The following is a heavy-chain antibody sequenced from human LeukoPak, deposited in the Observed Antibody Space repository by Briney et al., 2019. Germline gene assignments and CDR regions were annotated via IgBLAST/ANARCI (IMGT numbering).Heavy chain of an antibody. V-gene: IGHV3-23*01. CDR1: GFTFSSYA. CDR3: AKGAGSGYYREFDY. D-gene: IGHD3-22*01. CDR2: ISGSGGST. J-gene: IGHJ4*02. Sequence: GGSLRLSCAASGFTFSSYAMSWLRQAPGKGLEWVSAISGSGGSTYYAGSVKGRFTISRDNSKNTLYLQMNSLRAEDTAVYYCAKGAGSGYYREFDYWGQGTLVTVSS.